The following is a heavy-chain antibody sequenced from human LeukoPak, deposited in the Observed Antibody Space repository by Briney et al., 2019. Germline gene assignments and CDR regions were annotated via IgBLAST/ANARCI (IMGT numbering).Heavy chain of an antibody. D-gene: IGHD3-22*01. Sequence: PGGSLRLSCAASGFTFSSYEMNWVRQAPGKGLEWVSYISSSGSTIYYADSVKGRFTISRDNAKNSLYLQMNSLRAEDTAVYYCARVAYYYDYWGQGTLVTVSS. J-gene: IGHJ4*02. CDR3: ARVAYYYDY. V-gene: IGHV3-48*03. CDR2: ISSSGSTI. CDR1: GFTFSSYE.